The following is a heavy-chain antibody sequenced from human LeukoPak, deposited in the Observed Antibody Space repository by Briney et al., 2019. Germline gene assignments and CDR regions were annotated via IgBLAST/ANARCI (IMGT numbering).Heavy chain of an antibody. CDR1: GFXFKSYA. CDR2: ISGSDGTT. V-gene: IGHV3-23*01. J-gene: IGHJ4*02. Sequence: GGSLRLSCAASGFXFKSYAISWVRQAPGKGLEWVSIISGSDGTTSYADSVKGRFTISRDNSKNTLYLQMNSLRAEDTAVYYCAKGELTVRAFDYWGQGTWSPSPQ. CDR3: AKGELTVRAFDY. D-gene: IGHD4-17*01.